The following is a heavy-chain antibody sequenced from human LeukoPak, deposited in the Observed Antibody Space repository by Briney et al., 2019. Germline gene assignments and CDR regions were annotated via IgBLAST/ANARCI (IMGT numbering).Heavy chain of an antibody. CDR1: EYTLTELS. V-gene: IGHV1-24*01. Sequence: ASVKVSCKVSEYTLTELSMHWVRQAPGKGLEWMGGFEPEDDETIYAQKFQGRVTMTEDTSTDTAYMELSSLRSEDTAVYYCATASPSPSYDFWSFDSWGQGTLVTVSS. CDR3: ATASPSPSYDFWSFDS. D-gene: IGHD3-3*01. CDR2: FEPEDDET. J-gene: IGHJ4*02.